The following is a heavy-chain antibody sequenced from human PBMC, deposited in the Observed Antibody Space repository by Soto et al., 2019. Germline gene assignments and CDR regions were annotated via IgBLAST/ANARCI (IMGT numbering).Heavy chain of an antibody. CDR2: ISWNSGSI. CDR1: GFTFDDYA. CDR3: AKDVGYSGGWYKSFDF. Sequence: EVQLVESGGGLVQPGRSLRLSCAASGFTFDDYAMHWVRQVPGKGLEWVSSISWNSGSISYADSVKGRFTISRDNAKNSLYLQMNSLRAEDTALYYCAKDVGYSGGWYKSFDFWGQGTLVTVSS. D-gene: IGHD6-19*01. J-gene: IGHJ4*02. V-gene: IGHV3-9*01.